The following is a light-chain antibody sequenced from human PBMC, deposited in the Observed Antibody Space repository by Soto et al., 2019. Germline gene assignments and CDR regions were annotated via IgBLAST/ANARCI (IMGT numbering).Light chain of an antibody. CDR3: SSYTSSNTHV. Sequence: QAVVTQPASVSGSPGQSITISCTGTSSDVGGYDYVSWYQRHPGKAPKLMIYEVSNRPSGVSNRFSGSKSGNTASLTISGLQAEDEADYYCSSYTSSNTHVFGGGTKLTVL. CDR1: SSDVGGYDY. V-gene: IGLV2-14*01. J-gene: IGLJ2*01. CDR2: EVS.